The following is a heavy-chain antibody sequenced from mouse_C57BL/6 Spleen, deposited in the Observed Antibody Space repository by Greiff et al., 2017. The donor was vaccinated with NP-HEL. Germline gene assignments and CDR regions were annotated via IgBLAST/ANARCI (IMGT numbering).Heavy chain of an antibody. D-gene: IGHD1-1*01. CDR2: INPNNGGT. CDR1: GYTFTDYY. V-gene: IGHV1-26*01. CDR3: ASPITTVVDYAMDY. J-gene: IGHJ4*01. Sequence: EVQLQQSGPELVKPGASVKISCKASGYTFTDYYMNWVKQSHGKSLEWIGDINPNNGGTSYNQKFKGKATLTVDKSSSTAYMELRSLTSEDSAVYYCASPITTVVDYAMDYWGQGTSVTVSS.